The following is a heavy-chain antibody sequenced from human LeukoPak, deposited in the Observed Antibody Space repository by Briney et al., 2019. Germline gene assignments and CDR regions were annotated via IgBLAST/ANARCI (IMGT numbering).Heavy chain of an antibody. Sequence: PGGSLRLSCAASGFTFSTYSMNWVRQPPGKGLEWVASITSPVGHIYYADSLKGRITISRDNAKSSLYLQMNSLRAEDTAVYYCATDGQSSGWYGFDYRGQGTLVTVSS. CDR1: GFTFSTYS. CDR3: ATDGQSSGWYGFDY. CDR2: ITSPVGHI. D-gene: IGHD6-19*01. J-gene: IGHJ4*02. V-gene: IGHV3-21*01.